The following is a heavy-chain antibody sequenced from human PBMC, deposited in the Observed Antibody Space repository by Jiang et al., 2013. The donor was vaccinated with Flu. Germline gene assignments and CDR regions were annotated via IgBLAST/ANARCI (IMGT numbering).Heavy chain of an antibody. Sequence: SLTCTVSGISISDYYWSWLRQPPGKGLEWVGYVFYGVNTTYNPSLKSRVTISTDTSKNQFSLRLNSVTAADTAVYYCARLYCSGGSCCEDYWGQGTLVAASS. CDR1: GISISDYY. CDR2: VFYGVNT. V-gene: IGHV4-59*01. D-gene: IGHD2-15*01. CDR3: ARLYCSGGSCCEDY. J-gene: IGHJ4*02.